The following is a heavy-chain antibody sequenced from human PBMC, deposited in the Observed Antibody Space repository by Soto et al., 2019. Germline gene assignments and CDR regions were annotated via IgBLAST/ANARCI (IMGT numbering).Heavy chain of an antibody. CDR3: ARGEDIVVVPAAKFDY. Sequence: GGSLRLSCAASGFTFSSYGMHWVRQAPGKGLEWVAVIWYDGSNKYYADSVKGRFTISRDNSKNTLYLQMNSLRAEDTAVYYWARGEDIVVVPAAKFDYWGQGTLVTVSS. J-gene: IGHJ4*02. V-gene: IGHV3-33*01. CDR1: GFTFSSYG. CDR2: IWYDGSNK. D-gene: IGHD2-2*01.